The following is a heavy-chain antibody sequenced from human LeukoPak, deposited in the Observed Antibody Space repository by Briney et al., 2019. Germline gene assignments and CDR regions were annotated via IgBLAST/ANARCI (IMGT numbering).Heavy chain of an antibody. CDR3: ARVAEAGDQDNWFDP. CDR1: GGSVSNSY. Sequence: PSETLSLTCAVSGGSVSNSYWSWIRQPAGKGLEWIGRIYSSGSTHYSPSFKNRVTMSVDTSKNRFSLKVSSVTAADTAVYYCARVAEAGDQDNWFDPWGRGTLVTVSS. D-gene: IGHD3-10*01. CDR2: IYSSGST. J-gene: IGHJ5*02. V-gene: IGHV4-4*07.